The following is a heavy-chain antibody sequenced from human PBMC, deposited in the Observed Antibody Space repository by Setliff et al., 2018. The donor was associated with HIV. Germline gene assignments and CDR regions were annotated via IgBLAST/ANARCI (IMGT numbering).Heavy chain of an antibody. CDR2: IDNTDKT. CDR3: ARDYLYYNLYNGSPVYGMDV. D-gene: IGHD3-3*01. CDR1: GFSFSTNA. J-gene: IGHJ6*02. V-gene: IGHV3-23*01. Sequence: PGGSLRLSCEASGFSFSTNAMGWVRQAPGKGLEWVSGIDNTDKTLYADSVKGRLTISRDISKNTLYLQMNGLRAEDTAVYYCARDYLYYNLYNGSPVYGMDVWGQGTTVTVSS.